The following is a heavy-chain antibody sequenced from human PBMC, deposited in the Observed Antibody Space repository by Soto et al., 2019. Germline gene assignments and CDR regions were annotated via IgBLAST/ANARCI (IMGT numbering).Heavy chain of an antibody. Sequence: QVQLVQSGAEVKKPGSSLKVSCKASGDTFTTNSLNWVRQAPGQGLEWMGGIIPVVGTTKYAQKYQDRVTITGDKSTNTAYMELSSLRSDDTAVYYCARGLLYATTYFDYWGQGTPVTVSS. J-gene: IGHJ4*02. V-gene: IGHV1-69*06. CDR3: ARGLLYATTYFDY. CDR1: GDTFTTNS. CDR2: IIPVVGTT. D-gene: IGHD2-8*01.